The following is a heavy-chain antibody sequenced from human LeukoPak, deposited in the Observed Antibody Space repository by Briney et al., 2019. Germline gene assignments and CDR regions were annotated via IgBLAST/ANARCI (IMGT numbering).Heavy chain of an antibody. CDR2: IPYDGSDK. Sequence: TGGSLRLSCAASGFSFSTYAMHWVRQAPGKGLEWVAFIPYDGSDKYYADSVKGRFTISRDNAKNSLYLQMSSLRAEDTTVYYCARDCWDYGSGSYCGIDYWGQGTLVIVSS. D-gene: IGHD3-10*01. V-gene: IGHV3-33*05. J-gene: IGHJ4*02. CDR1: GFSFSTYA. CDR3: ARDCWDYGSGSYCGIDY.